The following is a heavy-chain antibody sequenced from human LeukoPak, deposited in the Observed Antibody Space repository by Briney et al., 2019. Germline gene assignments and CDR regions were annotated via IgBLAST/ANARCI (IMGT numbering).Heavy chain of an antibody. Sequence: SETLSLTCAVYGGSFSGYYWSWIRQPPGKGLEWIGYIYYSGSTNYNPSLESRVTMSVDTSKDQFSLKLSSVTAADTAVYYCARASYTSSWYWFDPWGQGTLVTVSS. CDR3: ARASYTSSWYWFDP. CDR1: GGSFSGYY. D-gene: IGHD6-13*01. CDR2: IYYSGST. V-gene: IGHV4-59*01. J-gene: IGHJ5*02.